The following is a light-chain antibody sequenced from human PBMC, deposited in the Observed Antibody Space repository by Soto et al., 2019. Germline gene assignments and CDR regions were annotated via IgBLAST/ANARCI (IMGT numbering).Light chain of an antibody. CDR2: GAS. V-gene: IGKV1-39*01. CDR1: QSITRF. CDR3: QQNYSPPPVT. J-gene: IGKJ5*01. Sequence: DIQMTQSPSSVSASVGDRVTITCRASQSITRFLNWYQQKPGKAPKLLIYGASRLQSGVPSRFSGSGSGTDFTLTISSLQPEDFATYYCQQNYSPPPVTFGQGTRLEIK.